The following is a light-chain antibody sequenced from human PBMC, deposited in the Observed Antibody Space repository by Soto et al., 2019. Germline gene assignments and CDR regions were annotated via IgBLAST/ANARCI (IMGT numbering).Light chain of an antibody. CDR1: QSISNY. Sequence: DIQMTQSPSSLSASVGDRVTISCRASQSISNYLNWYQQKPGKAPKLLIYASFTLQSGVPSRFSGSGSGTDFTLTISSLQPEDFRTYYCQQSYSSPETFGQGTKVEI. CDR3: QQSYSSPET. V-gene: IGKV1-39*01. J-gene: IGKJ1*01. CDR2: ASF.